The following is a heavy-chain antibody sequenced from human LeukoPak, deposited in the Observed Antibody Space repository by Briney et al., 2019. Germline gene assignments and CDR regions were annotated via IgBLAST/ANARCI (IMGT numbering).Heavy chain of an antibody. CDR3: ASDFWSGYYTPMGVNY. CDR2: INPDGSIT. Sequence: GGSLRLSCAASGFTFSNYWMHWVRQDPGKGLVWVSLINPDGSITNYADSVKGRFTISRDNAKNTLYLQMNSLRAEDTAVYYCASDFWSGYYTPMGVNYWGQGTLVTVSS. V-gene: IGHV3-74*01. J-gene: IGHJ4*02. D-gene: IGHD3-3*01. CDR1: GFTFSNYW.